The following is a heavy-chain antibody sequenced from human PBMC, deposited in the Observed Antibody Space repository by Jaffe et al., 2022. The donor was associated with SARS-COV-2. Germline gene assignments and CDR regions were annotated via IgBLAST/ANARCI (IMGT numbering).Heavy chain of an antibody. CDR1: GYTFTSYD. V-gene: IGHV1-8*01. J-gene: IGHJ6*02. Sequence: QVQLVQSGAEVKKPGASVKVSCKASGYTFTSYDINWVRQATGQGLEWMGWMNPNSGNTGYAQKFQGRVTMTRNTSISTAYMELSSLRSEDTAVYYCARGNHLMYSSSSPYYYYYYGMDVWGQGTTVTVSS. D-gene: IGHD6-6*01. CDR2: MNPNSGNT. CDR3: ARGNHLMYSSSSPYYYYYYGMDV.